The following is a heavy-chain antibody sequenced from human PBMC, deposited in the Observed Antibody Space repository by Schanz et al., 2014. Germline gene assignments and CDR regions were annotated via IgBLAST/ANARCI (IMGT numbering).Heavy chain of an antibody. J-gene: IGHJ4*02. D-gene: IGHD3-22*01. CDR2: IIPILGIA. V-gene: IGHV1-69*02. CDR1: GGTFSSYS. Sequence: QVQLVQSGAEVKKPGSSVKVSCKASGGTFSSYSISWVRQAPGQGLEWMGRIIPILGIANYAQKFQGRVTNTADKSTSTAYMDLSSLRPEDTAVYCCARSNYYDNSDYYNSFDYWGQGTLVTVSS. CDR3: ARSNYYDNSDYYNSFDY.